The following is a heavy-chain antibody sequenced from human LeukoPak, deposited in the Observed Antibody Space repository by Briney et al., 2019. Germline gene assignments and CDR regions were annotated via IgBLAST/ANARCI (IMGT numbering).Heavy chain of an antibody. J-gene: IGHJ4*02. CDR2: MNPNSGNT. V-gene: IGHV1-8*01. CDR1: GYTFTSYD. Sequence: GPVEVSCKASGYTFTSYDINWVRQATGQGLEWMGWMNPNSGNTGYAQKFQGRVTMTRNTSISTAYMELSSLRSEDTAVYYCARGRMAAAGIHYWGQGTLVTVSS. CDR3: ARGRMAAAGIHY. D-gene: IGHD6-13*01.